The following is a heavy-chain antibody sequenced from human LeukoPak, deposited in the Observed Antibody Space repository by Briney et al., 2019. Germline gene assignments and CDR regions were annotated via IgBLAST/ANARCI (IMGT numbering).Heavy chain of an antibody. J-gene: IGHJ4*02. CDR2: INRDESSA. CDR1: GFTFSNYW. V-gene: IGHV3-74*01. D-gene: IGHD4-17*01. CDR3: VRDGDNLGRDFDY. Sequence: GGSLRLSCAASGFTFSNYWMHWVRQAPGKGLVWVSRINRDESSATYADSVKGRFTISRDNTKNTLYLQMNSLRAEDTAVYYCVRDGDNLGRDFDYWGQGTLVTVSS.